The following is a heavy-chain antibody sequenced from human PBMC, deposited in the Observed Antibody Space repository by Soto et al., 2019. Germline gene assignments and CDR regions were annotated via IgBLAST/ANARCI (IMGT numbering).Heavy chain of an antibody. J-gene: IGHJ4*02. D-gene: IGHD6-19*01. CDR3: ANTELAVAAY. V-gene: IGHV4-39*01. CDR2: IYYSGST. CDR1: GGSISSSSYY. Sequence: PSETLSLTCTVSGGSISSSSYYWGWIRQPPGKGLEWIGSIYYSGSTYYNPSLKSRVTISVDTSKNQFSLKLSSVTAADTAVYYCANTELAVAAYWGQGTLVTVSS.